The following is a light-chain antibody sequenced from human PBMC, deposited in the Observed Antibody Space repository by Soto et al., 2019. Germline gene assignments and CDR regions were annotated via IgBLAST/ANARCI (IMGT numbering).Light chain of an antibody. J-gene: IGLJ1*01. CDR3: AAWDDSLSVP. CDR2: RNN. Sequence: QSVLTQPPSASGTPGQRVTISCSGSSSNIGNNSVYWYQQLPGTAPQLLIYRNNQRPSGVPDRFSGSKSGTSASLAISGLRSEDEADYYCAAWDDSLSVPFGTGTKLTVL. CDR1: SSNIGNNS. V-gene: IGLV1-47*01.